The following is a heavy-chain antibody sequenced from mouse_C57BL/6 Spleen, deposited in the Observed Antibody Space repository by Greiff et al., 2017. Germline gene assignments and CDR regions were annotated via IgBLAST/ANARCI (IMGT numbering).Heavy chain of an antibody. CDR2: ISYDGSN. CDR1: GYSITSGYY. Sequence: EVKLKESGPGLVKPSQSLSLTCSVTGYSITSGYYWNWIRQFPGNKLEWMGYISYDGSNNYNPSLKNRISITRDTSKNQFFLKLNSVTTEDTATYYCASSLYDYDATYWGQGTLVTVSA. D-gene: IGHD2-4*01. CDR3: ASSLYDYDATY. V-gene: IGHV3-6*01. J-gene: IGHJ3*01.